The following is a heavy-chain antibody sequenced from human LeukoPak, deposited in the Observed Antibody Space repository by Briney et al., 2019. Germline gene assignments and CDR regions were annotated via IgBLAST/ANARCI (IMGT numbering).Heavy chain of an antibody. CDR3: ARVEERHRLGSFDF. J-gene: IGHJ4*02. V-gene: IGHV3-66*01. Sequence: GGSLLLSCSAFRLTVRINYMTWVRQPPGKGLEWDAIICTGGITYYEARLKGRFNISSDIFKNTLNLQMYSQRGGDTAVYYCARVEERHRLGSFDFWGQGTLVTVSS. CDR2: ICTGGIT. D-gene: IGHD2-15*01. CDR1: RLTVRINY.